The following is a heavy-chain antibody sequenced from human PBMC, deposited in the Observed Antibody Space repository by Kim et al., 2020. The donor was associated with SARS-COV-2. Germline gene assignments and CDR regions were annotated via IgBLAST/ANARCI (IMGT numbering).Heavy chain of an antibody. Sequence: SETLSLTCAVYGGSFSGYYWSWIRQPPGKGLEWIGESNHSGRTNYNLSLKSRVTISVDTSKNQFSLKLTSVTAADTAVYYCARRLSNTSGWGSHYCDLWGQGTLVTVAS. D-gene: IGHD3-10*01. J-gene: IGHJ4*02. CDR2: SNHSGRT. CDR1: GGSFSGYY. V-gene: IGHV4-34*01. CDR3: ARRLSNTSGWGSHYCDL.